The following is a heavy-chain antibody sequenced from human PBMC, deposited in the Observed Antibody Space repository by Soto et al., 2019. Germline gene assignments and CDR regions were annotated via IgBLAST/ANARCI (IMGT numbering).Heavy chain of an antibody. CDR1: GFTFSSYG. Sequence: GGSLRLSCAASGFTFSSYGMHWVRQAPGKGLEWVAVIWYDGSNKYYADSVKGRFTISRDNSKNTLYLQMNSLRAEDTAVYYCARDPIAAAGRVFPRYWGQGTLVTVSS. D-gene: IGHD6-13*01. V-gene: IGHV3-33*01. CDR3: ARDPIAAAGRVFPRY. CDR2: IWYDGSNK. J-gene: IGHJ4*02.